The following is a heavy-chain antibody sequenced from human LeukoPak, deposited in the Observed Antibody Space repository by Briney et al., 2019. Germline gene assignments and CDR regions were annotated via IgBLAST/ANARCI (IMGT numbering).Heavy chain of an antibody. CDR3: ASYTAMVWEGFDY. CDR1: GGTFSSYA. Sequence: SVKVSCTASGGTFSSYAISWVRQAPGQGLEWMGGIIPIFGTANYAQKFQGRVTITADESTSTAYMELSSLRSEDTAVYYCASYTAMVWEGFDYWGQGTLVTVSS. CDR2: IIPIFGTA. J-gene: IGHJ4*02. D-gene: IGHD5-18*01. V-gene: IGHV1-69*13.